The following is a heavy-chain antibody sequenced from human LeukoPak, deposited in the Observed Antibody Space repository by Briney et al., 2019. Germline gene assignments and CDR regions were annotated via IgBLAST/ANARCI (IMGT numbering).Heavy chain of an antibody. CDR2: INSDGSST. Sequence: GGSLRLSCAASGFTFSSYWMHWVRQAPGKGLVWVSRINSDGSSTSYADSVKGRFTISRDNAKNTLYLQMNSLRAEDTAVYYCARVGEYYYDSSGYYSRWYFQHWGQGTLVTVSS. J-gene: IGHJ1*01. CDR3: ARVGEYYYDSSGYYSRWYFQH. V-gene: IGHV3-74*01. D-gene: IGHD3-22*01. CDR1: GFTFSSYW.